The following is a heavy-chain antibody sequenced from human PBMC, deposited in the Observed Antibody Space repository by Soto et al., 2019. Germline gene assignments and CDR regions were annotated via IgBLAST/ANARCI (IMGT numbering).Heavy chain of an antibody. V-gene: IGHV4-34*01. CDR1: GESFSGSF. D-gene: IGHD3-10*01. Sequence: PSETLSLTCGVYGESFSGSFWSWIRQPPGKGLEWIGEITDNGNTNYNPSLKSRVTMSVDTSKNQFSLTLRSATAADTAVYYCARDRAIRDSGSPWLDPWGQGTLVTVSS. CDR3: ARDRAIRDSGSPWLDP. J-gene: IGHJ5*02. CDR2: ITDNGNT.